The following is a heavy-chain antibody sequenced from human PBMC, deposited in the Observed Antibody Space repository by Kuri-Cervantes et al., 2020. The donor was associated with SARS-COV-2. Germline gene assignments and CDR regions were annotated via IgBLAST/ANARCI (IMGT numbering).Heavy chain of an antibody. CDR3: ARAYCSGGSCYFPPYY. J-gene: IGHJ4*02. Sequence: GESLKISCAASGITFSTYGMHWVRQAPGKGLEWVAIISYDGSNKYYAEPVKGRFTISRDNSKNTLYLQMNRLRAEDTAVYYCARAYCSGGSCYFPPYYWGQGTLVTVSS. D-gene: IGHD2-15*01. V-gene: IGHV3-30*03. CDR1: GITFSTYG. CDR2: ISYDGSNK.